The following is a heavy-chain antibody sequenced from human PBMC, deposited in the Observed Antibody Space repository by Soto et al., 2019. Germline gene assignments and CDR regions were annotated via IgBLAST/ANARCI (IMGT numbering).Heavy chain of an antibody. CDR3: GRQPGHCGSTTCFGYYSVDV. J-gene: IGHJ6*02. D-gene: IGHD2-2*01. Sequence: QLQLQESGPRLVKPSETLSLTCSVSGGSISSSSYSWGWIRQPPGKGLEWIGTIYYSGSTHYNPSLEAPVAISAAPPNNPLSLRLSSVTAADTAVYYCGRQPGHCGSTTCFGYYSVDVWGQGTTVTVS. CDR2: IYYSGST. CDR1: GGSISSSSYS. V-gene: IGHV4-39*01.